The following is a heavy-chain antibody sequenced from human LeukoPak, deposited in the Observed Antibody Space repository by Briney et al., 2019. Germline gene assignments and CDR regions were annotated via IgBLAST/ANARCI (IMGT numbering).Heavy chain of an antibody. V-gene: IGHV3-53*01. Sequence: GGSLRLSCAASGLTVSSSYMSWVRQAPGKGLEWVSNIYNDGGTYYADSMKGRFTISRDNSKNTLYLQVNSLRAEDTAMYYCARNILFAFDIWGQGTMVTVSS. CDR2: IYNDGGT. CDR1: GLTVSSSY. CDR3: ARNILFAFDI. J-gene: IGHJ3*02.